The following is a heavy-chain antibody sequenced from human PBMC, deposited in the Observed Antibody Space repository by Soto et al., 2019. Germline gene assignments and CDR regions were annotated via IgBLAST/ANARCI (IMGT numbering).Heavy chain of an antibody. CDR3: AKGNLVGARNFDY. V-gene: IGHV1-69*01. D-gene: IGHD1-26*01. J-gene: IGHJ4*02. CDR2: IIPIFGTA. CDR1: GGTFSSYA. Sequence: QVHLVQSGAEVKKPGSSVKVSCKASGGTFSSYAISWVRQAPGQGLEWMGGIIPIFGTANDAQKFQGRVTITADDTTSTAYREPSSLRAEDTSVYYCAKGNLVGARNFDYWGQGTLVTVSS.